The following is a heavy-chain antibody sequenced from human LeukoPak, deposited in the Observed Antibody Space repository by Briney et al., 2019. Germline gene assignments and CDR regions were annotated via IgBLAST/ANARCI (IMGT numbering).Heavy chain of an antibody. CDR1: GYTFTGYY. Sequence: ASVKVSCKASGYTFTGYYMHWVRQAPGQGLEWMGWINPNSGGTNYAQKFQGRVTMTRDTSTSTAYMELSRLRSDDTAVYYCARDFPRYCSGGSCYSFGYWGQGTLVTVSS. J-gene: IGHJ4*02. D-gene: IGHD2-15*01. CDR3: ARDFPRYCSGGSCYSFGY. CDR2: INPNSGGT. V-gene: IGHV1-2*02.